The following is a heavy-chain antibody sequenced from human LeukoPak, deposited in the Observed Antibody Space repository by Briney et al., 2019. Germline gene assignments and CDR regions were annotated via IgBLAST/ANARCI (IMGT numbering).Heavy chain of an antibody. CDR1: GFTFSSYS. V-gene: IGHV3-48*04. CDR2: ISSSSSTI. J-gene: IGHJ4*02. Sequence: PGGSLRLSCAASGFTFSSYSMNWVRQAPGKGLEWVSYISSSSSTIYYADSVKGRFTISRDNAKNSLYLQMNSLRAEDTAVYYCARDQAHYYDSSGYYYFDYWGQGTLVTVSS. CDR3: ARDQAHYYDSSGYYYFDY. D-gene: IGHD3-22*01.